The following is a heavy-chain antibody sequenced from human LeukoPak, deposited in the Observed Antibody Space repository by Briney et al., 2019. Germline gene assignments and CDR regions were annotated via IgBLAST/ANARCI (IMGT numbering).Heavy chain of an antibody. D-gene: IGHD3-22*01. Sequence: GGSLRLSCAASGFTFSSYAMSWVRQAPGKGLEWVSVIHSGGETYYTDSVKGRFTISRDNSKNTLYLQMNSLRAEDTAVYYCGRAGVYSASSGYGPDRWGQGTLVTVSS. V-gene: IGHV3-23*01. CDR1: GFTFSSYA. J-gene: IGHJ5*02. CDR3: GRAGVYSASSGYGPDR. CDR2: IHSGGET.